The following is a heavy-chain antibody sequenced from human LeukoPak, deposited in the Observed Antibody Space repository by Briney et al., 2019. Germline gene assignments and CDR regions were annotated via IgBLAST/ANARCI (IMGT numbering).Heavy chain of an antibody. V-gene: IGHV4-59*01. D-gene: IGHD1-26*01. J-gene: IGHJ4*02. CDR2: MSNSGST. Sequence: PWETLSLTCTVSGGSISSYYWSWIRQPPGKGLEWIGYMSNSGSTNYNPSLKSRVTISVDTSKNQFSLKLSSVTAADTAVYYCARGRGWSYYSFFDYWGQGTPVPVSS. CDR1: GGSISSYY. CDR3: ARGRGWSYYSFFDY.